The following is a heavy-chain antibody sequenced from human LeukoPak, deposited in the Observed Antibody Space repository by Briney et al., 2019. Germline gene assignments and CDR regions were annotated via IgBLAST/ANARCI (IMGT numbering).Heavy chain of an antibody. D-gene: IGHD3-9*01. Sequence: PGTSLRLSCAASGFTFSDYYMSWIRQAPGKGLEWVSYISSSSSYTNYADSVKGRFTISRDNAKNSLYLQMNSLRAEDTAVYYCASGLLTGYPPGDYWGQGTLVTVSS. V-gene: IGHV3-11*03. CDR2: ISSSSSYT. CDR3: ASGLLTGYPPGDY. CDR1: GFTFSDYY. J-gene: IGHJ4*02.